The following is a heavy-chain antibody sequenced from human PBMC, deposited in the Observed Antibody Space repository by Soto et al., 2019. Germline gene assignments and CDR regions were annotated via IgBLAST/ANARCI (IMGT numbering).Heavy chain of an antibody. J-gene: IGHJ3*02. D-gene: IGHD3-22*01. CDR3: ARPKYYNHISGLGRFDI. Sequence: EVQLVQSGAELRKSGESLRISCEGAGYRFTSYWIGWVRQRPGKGLEWMGIIYHGDSDTKNSPSFRGQVTISVDKSISTGYMQGSSLKAWDTAMYYCARPKYYNHISGLGRFDIWGPGTMVIVSS. CDR1: GYRFTSYW. V-gene: IGHV5-51*01. CDR2: IYHGDSDT.